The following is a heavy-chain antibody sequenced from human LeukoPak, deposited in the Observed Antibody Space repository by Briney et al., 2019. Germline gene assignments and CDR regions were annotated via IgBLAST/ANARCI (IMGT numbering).Heavy chain of an antibody. CDR1: GGSISNYY. V-gene: IGHV4-59*01. CDR2: VYYSGST. CDR3: ASGSHYWYYFDY. Sequence: SETLSLTCTVSGGSISNYYWSWIRQPPGKGLEWIGYVYYSGSTNYNPSLKSRVTISVDTSKNQFSLNLSSVTAADTAVYYCASGSHYWYYFDYWGQGTLVTVSS. D-gene: IGHD1-26*01. J-gene: IGHJ4*02.